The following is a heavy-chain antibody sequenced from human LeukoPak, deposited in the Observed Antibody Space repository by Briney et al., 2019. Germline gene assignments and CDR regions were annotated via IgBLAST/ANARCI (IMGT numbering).Heavy chain of an antibody. CDR2: ISGSGGNT. J-gene: IGHJ4*02. V-gene: IGHV3-23*01. CDR1: GFTFSSYG. D-gene: IGHD2-15*01. CDR3: AKGRGGAHCSGGCCYSVDY. Sequence: PGGSLRLSCAASGFTFSSYGMSWVRQAPGKGLEWVSAISGSGGNTYYADSVKGRFTISRDNSKNTLYLQMNSLRAEDTAVYYCAKGRGGAHCSGGCCYSVDYWGQGTLAPVSS.